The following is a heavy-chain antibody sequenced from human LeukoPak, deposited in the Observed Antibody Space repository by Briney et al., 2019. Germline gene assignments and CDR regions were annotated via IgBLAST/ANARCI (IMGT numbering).Heavy chain of an antibody. Sequence: PGGSLRLSCAASGFTFSDYYMSWIRQAPGKGLEWVSYISSSGSTIYYADSVKGRFTISRDNAKNSLYLQMNSLRAEDTAVYYCAREPPGGYYDSITPDYWGQGTLVTVSS. V-gene: IGHV3-11*04. CDR2: ISSSGSTI. J-gene: IGHJ4*02. D-gene: IGHD3-22*01. CDR3: AREPPGGYYDSITPDY. CDR1: GFTFSDYY.